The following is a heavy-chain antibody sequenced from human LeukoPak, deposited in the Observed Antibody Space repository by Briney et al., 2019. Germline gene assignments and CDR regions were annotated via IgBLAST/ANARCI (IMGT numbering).Heavy chain of an antibody. Sequence: GGSLRLSCAASGFTFSRYAMSWVRQAPGKGLEWVSAISGSGGSTYYADSVKGRFTISRDKSKNTLYLQMNSLRAEDTAVYYCANTAAGNYYYHGMDVWGQGTTVTVSS. V-gene: IGHV3-23*01. J-gene: IGHJ6*02. CDR1: GFTFSRYA. CDR3: ANTAAGNYYYHGMDV. D-gene: IGHD6-13*01. CDR2: ISGSGGST.